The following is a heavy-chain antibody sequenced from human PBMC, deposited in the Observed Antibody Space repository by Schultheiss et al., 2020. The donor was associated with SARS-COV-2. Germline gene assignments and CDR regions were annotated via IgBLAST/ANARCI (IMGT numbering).Heavy chain of an antibody. CDR3: ARQGYDFWSGPVNWFDP. Sequence: LSLTCTVSGGSISSGGYYWSWIRQHPGKGLEWIGYIYYSGSTYYNPSLKSRVTISVDTSKNQFSLKLSSVTAADTAVYYCARQGYDFWSGPVNWFDPWGQGTLVTVSS. V-gene: IGHV4-31*03. J-gene: IGHJ5*02. CDR2: IYYSGST. D-gene: IGHD3-3*01. CDR1: GGSISSGGYY.